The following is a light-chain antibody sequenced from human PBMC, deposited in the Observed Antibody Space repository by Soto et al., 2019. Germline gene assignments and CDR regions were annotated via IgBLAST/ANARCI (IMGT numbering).Light chain of an antibody. J-gene: IGKJ2*01. V-gene: IGKV3-15*01. Sequence: IVLTQSPATLSLSPGERDTLSCRASQSVSSNLAWYQQKPGQAPRLLIYGASTRATGIPARFSGSGSGTEFTLTISSLQSEDFAVYYCQQYKNWPYTLGQGTKVDVK. CDR2: GAS. CDR1: QSVSSN. CDR3: QQYKNWPYT.